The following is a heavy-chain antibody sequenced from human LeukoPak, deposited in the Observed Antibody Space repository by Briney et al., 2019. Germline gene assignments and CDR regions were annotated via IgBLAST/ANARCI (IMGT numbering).Heavy chain of an antibody. D-gene: IGHD6-19*01. CDR2: INSDGSDT. CDR3: LSGSWYFDY. Sequence: GGSLRLSCAASGFTFSRYWMHWVRQAPGKGLVWVSRINSDGSDTTYADSVKGRFTISRDNAKNTLHLQVNSLRAEDTAVYYCLSGSWYFDYWGQGTLVTVSS. J-gene: IGHJ4*02. V-gene: IGHV3-74*03. CDR1: GFTFSRYW.